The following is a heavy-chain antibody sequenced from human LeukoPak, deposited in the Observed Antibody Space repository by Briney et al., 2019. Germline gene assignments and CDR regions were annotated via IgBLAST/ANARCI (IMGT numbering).Heavy chain of an antibody. CDR2: IHADGTKI. Sequence: AGGSLRVSCAASGFSFSKYGMNWVRQAPGKGLEWVAFIHADGTKIYYRESVKGRFTVSRDNANNLLYLQMNSLRGEDTAVYYCTRDRSRAEDDWGQGTLVTVSS. D-gene: IGHD1-14*01. CDR1: GFSFSKYG. V-gene: IGHV3-30*02. CDR3: TRDRSRAEDD. J-gene: IGHJ4*02.